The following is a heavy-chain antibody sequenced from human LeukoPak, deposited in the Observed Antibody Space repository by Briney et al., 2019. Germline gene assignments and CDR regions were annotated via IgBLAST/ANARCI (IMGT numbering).Heavy chain of an antibody. CDR1: GFTFSSYW. V-gene: IGHV3-30*03. J-gene: IGHJ4*02. D-gene: IGHD3-22*01. CDR3: ARDSGYYDSSGPFDY. CDR2: ISYDGSNK. Sequence: GGSLRLSCAASGFTFSSYWMSWVRQAPGKGLEWVAVISYDGSNKYYADSVKGRFTISRDNSKNTLYLQMNSLRAEDTAVYYCARDSGYYDSSGPFDYWGQGTLVTVSS.